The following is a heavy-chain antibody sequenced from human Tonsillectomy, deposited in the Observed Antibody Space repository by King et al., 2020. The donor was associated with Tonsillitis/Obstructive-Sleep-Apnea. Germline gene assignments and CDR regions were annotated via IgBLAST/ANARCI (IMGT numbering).Heavy chain of an antibody. CDR2: IYYSGTT. V-gene: IGHV4-39*01. Sequence: QLQESGPGLVKPSETLSLTCTVSGASISSRSYYWGWVRQPPGKGLEWIATIYYSGTTYYNPPLKSRVTMSVDTSTNQFSLKLRSVTASDTAVYYCVRHHEDDDGNYCYYMDVWGKGTTVTVSS. D-gene: IGHD1-1*01. CDR1: GASISSRSYY. CDR3: VRHHEDDDGNYCYYMDV. J-gene: IGHJ6*03.